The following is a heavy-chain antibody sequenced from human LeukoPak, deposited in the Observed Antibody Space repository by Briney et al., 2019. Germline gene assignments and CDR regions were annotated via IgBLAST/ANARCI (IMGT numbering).Heavy chain of an antibody. CDR3: ARDQYDTWSRRGNFDS. J-gene: IGHJ4*02. CDR2: IKQDGSEK. V-gene: IGHV3-7*03. Sequence: GGSPRLSCAASGFTFGSYWMSWVRQAPGKGLEWVANIKQDGSEKYYVDSVKGRFTISRDNAKNSLYLQMNSLRAEDTAVFYCARDQYDTWSRRGNFDSWGQGTLVIVSS. D-gene: IGHD3-3*01. CDR1: GFTFGSYW.